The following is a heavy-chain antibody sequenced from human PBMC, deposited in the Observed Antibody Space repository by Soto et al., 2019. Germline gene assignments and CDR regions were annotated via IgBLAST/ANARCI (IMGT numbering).Heavy chain of an antibody. D-gene: IGHD3-9*01. CDR2: ISGSGGST. CDR1: GFTFSSYA. V-gene: IGHV3-23*01. Sequence: EVQLLESGGGLVQPGGSLRLSCASSGFTFSSYAMSWVRQAPGKGLELVSAISGSGGSTYYADSVKGRFTISRDNSKNTLSLQMTGLRAEDTAVHYCAKGSLADWLVSFDFWGQGTLVTVSS. CDR3: AKGSLADWLVSFDF. J-gene: IGHJ4*02.